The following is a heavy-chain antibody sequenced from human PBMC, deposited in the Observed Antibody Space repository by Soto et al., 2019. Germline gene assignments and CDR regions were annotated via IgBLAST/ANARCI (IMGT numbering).Heavy chain of an antibody. CDR1: GASISGFY. J-gene: IGHJ5*02. CDR2: IYATGTT. CDR3: VRDGTKTLRDWFDP. V-gene: IGHV4-4*07. Sequence: ASETLSLTCTVSGASISGFYWSWIRKSAGKGLEWIGRIYATGTTDYNPSLKSRVMMSVDASKKQFSLKLRSVTAADTAVYYCVRDGTKTLRDWFDPWGQGISVTVSS. D-gene: IGHD1-1*01.